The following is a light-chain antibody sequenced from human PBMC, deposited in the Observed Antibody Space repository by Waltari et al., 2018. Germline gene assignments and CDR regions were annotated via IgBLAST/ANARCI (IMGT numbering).Light chain of an antibody. J-gene: IGKJ3*01. V-gene: IGKV1-5*03. CDR2: KAS. Sequence: DIQMNQSPSTLSASVGDRVTITCRAGQSISTWLAWYQPKPGRAPKLLIYKASSLESGVPSRFSGSGSGTEFTLTISSLQPDDFATYYCQQYNSYSFTFGPGTKVDVK. CDR1: QSISTW. CDR3: QQYNSYSFT.